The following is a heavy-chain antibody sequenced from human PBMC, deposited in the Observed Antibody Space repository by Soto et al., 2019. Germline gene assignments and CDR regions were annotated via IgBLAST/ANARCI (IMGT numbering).Heavy chain of an antibody. D-gene: IGHD2-2*02. V-gene: IGHV1-24*01. J-gene: IGHJ4*02. CDR1: GYTLTELS. CDR3: ASHFTYCSSTSCHSDY. CDR2: FDPEDGET. Sequence: ASVKVSCKVSGYTLTELSMHWVRQAPGKGLEWMGGFDPEDGETIYAQKFQGRVTMTEDTSTDTAYMELSSLRSEDTAVYYCASHFTYCSSTSCHSDYWGQGTLVTVSS.